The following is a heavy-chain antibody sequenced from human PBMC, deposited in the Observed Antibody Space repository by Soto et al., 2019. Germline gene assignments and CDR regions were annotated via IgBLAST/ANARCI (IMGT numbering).Heavy chain of an antibody. Sequence: EEQLVESGGALVQPGGTLRLSCAASGFTFGRHWMSWVRQAPGKGLEWVANIKQNGAETYYAHPVQGRFTISRDNIKSILYLQMSGLRGDDTAVYSCARVPYDSTGYFNDNWGQGTLVSVSS. CDR3: ARVPYDSTGYFNDN. CDR2: IKQNGAET. CDR1: GFTFGRHW. J-gene: IGHJ4*02. V-gene: IGHV3-7*01. D-gene: IGHD3-22*01.